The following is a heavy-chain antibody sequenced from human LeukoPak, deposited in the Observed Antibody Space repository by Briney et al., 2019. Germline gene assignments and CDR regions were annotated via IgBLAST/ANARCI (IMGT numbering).Heavy chain of an antibody. J-gene: IGHJ4*02. CDR2: ISGSGGST. CDR3: AKDAYYYGSGIHDY. D-gene: IGHD3-10*01. Sequence: RPGGSLRLSCAASGFTFSSYAMSWVRQAPGKGLEWVSAISGSGGSTYYADSVKGRFTISRDNSKNKLYLQMNSLRAEDTAVYYCAKDAYYYGSGIHDYWGQGTLVTVSS. V-gene: IGHV3-23*01. CDR1: GFTFSSYA.